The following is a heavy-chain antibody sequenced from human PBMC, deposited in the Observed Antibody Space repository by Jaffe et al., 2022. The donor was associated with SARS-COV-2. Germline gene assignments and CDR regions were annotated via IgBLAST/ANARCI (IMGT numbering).Heavy chain of an antibody. D-gene: IGHD1-26*01. CDR1: GFSFSDYG. CDR2: LSGSGGST. Sequence: EVQLLESGGGLVQPGGSLRLSCAASGFSFSDYGMSWVRQAPGKGLEWVSSLSGSGGSTYDADSVRGRFTISRDNSRNMLYLQMNRLRAEDTAVYYCAKGTDRVGVFDYWGQGTLVTASS. J-gene: IGHJ4*02. CDR3: AKGTDRVGVFDY. V-gene: IGHV3-23*01.